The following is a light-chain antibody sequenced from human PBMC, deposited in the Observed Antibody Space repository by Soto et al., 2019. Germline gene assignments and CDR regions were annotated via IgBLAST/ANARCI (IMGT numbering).Light chain of an antibody. CDR3: SSYSTSLTLVV. Sequence: SVLTQPASVSGSPGQSITISCTGTSSDVGGYNYVSWYQQHPGKAPKLMIYDVSNRPSGVSNRFSGSKSGNTASLTISGLHAEDEADYYCSSYSTSLTLVVFGGGTKLTVL. CDR2: DVS. J-gene: IGLJ2*01. V-gene: IGLV2-14*03. CDR1: SSDVGGYNY.